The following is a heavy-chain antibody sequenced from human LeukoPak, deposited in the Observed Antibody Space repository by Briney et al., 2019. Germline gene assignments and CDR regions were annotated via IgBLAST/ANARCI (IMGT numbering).Heavy chain of an antibody. CDR1: GYTFTSYY. CDR3: ARYLIYCSSTSCHHKNYFDY. V-gene: IGHV1-46*01. D-gene: IGHD2-2*01. Sequence: ASVKVSCKASGYTFTSYYTHWVRQAPGQGLEWMGVINPSGGSTNYAQKFQGRVTMTRDTSTSTVYMELSRLRSEDTAVYYCARYLIYCSSTSCHHKNYFDYWGQGTLVTVSS. CDR2: INPSGGST. J-gene: IGHJ4*02.